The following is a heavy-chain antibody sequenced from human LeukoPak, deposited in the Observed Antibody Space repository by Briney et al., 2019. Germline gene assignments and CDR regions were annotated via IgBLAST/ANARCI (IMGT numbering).Heavy chain of an antibody. CDR3: ARGGYYDSSGYRAIDY. V-gene: IGHV4-31*03. CDR1: GGSISSGGYY. CDR2: IYYSGST. D-gene: IGHD3-22*01. J-gene: IGHJ4*02. Sequence: SETLSLTCTVSGGSISSGGYYWSWIRQHPGKGLEWIGYIYYSGSTYYNPSLKSRVTISVDTSKNQFSLKLSSVTAADTAVYYCARGGYYDSSGYRAIDYWGQGTLVTVSS.